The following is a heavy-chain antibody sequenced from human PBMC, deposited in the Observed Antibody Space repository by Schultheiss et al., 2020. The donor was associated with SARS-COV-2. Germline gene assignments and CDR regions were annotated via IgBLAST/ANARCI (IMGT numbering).Heavy chain of an antibody. V-gene: IGHV3-NL1*01. CDR3: AKDGNTYYYDSSGSIEMDY. D-gene: IGHD3-22*01. CDR2: ISGSGGST. J-gene: IGHJ4*02. Sequence: GGSLRLSCAASGFTFSSYGMHWVRQAPGKGLEWVSAISGSGGSTYYADSVKGRFTISRDNSKNTLYLQMNSLRAEDTAVYYCAKDGNTYYYDSSGSIEMDYWGQGTLVTVSS. CDR1: GFTFSSYG.